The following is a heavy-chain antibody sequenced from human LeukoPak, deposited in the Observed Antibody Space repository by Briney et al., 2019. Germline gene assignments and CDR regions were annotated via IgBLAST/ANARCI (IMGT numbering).Heavy chain of an antibody. J-gene: IGHJ4*02. CDR3: ARGVDYGSGSYYNVRTFDY. Sequence: PGGSLRLSCAASGFTFSSYTMNWVRQAPGKGLEWVSSISSGSSYKYYADSVKGRFTIYRDNARNSLYLQMNSLRAEDTAVYYCARGVDYGSGSYYNVRTFDYWGQGTLVTVSS. CDR2: ISSGSSYK. CDR1: GFTFSSYT. D-gene: IGHD3-10*01. V-gene: IGHV3-21*01.